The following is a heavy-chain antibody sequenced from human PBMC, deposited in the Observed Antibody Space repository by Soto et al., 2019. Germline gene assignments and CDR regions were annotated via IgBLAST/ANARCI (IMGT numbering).Heavy chain of an antibody. V-gene: IGHV1-69*01. J-gene: IGHJ6*02. CDR3: ARSQGSSTSLEIYYYYYYGMDV. CDR2: IIPIPGTA. D-gene: IGHD2-2*01. CDR1: GGTFSSYA. Sequence: QVQLVQSGAEVKKPGSSVKVSCKASGGTFSSYAISWVRQAPGRGLEWMGGIIPIPGTANYAQKFQGRVTITADESTSTAYMELSSLRSEDTAVYYCARSQGSSTSLEIYYYYYYGMDVWGQGTTVTVSS.